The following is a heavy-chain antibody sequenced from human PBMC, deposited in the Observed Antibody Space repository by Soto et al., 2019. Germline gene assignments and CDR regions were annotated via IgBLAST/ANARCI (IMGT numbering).Heavy chain of an antibody. CDR3: ARDYDSSCYYTLYYYGMDV. CDR1: GFTFSSYE. D-gene: IGHD3-22*01. Sequence: EVQLVESGGGLVQPGGSLRLSCAASGFTFSSYEMNWVRQAPGKGLEWVSYISSSGSTIYYADSVKGRFTISRDNAKNSLYLQMNSLRAEDTAVYYCARDYDSSCYYTLYYYGMDVWGQGTTVTVSS. V-gene: IGHV3-48*03. CDR2: ISSSGSTI. J-gene: IGHJ6*02.